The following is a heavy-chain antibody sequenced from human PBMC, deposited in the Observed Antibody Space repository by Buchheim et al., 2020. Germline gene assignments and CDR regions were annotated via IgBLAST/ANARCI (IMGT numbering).Heavy chain of an antibody. V-gene: IGHV4-30-4*01. CDR1: GGSISSGDYY. D-gene: IGHD3-10*01. Sequence: VQLQESGPGLVKPSQTLSLMCTVSGGSISSGDYYWSWIRQPPGKGLEWIGYIYYSGSTYYNPSLKSRVTISIDTSKNQISLKLSSVTAADTAVYYCARDAIMVRGFYYYGMDVWGQGTT. CDR2: IYYSGST. CDR3: ARDAIMVRGFYYYGMDV. J-gene: IGHJ6*02.